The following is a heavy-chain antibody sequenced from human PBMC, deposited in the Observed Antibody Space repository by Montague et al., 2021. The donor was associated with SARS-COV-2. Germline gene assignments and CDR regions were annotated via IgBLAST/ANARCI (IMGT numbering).Heavy chain of an antibody. CDR3: ASHQLRYFDWLLLTDTYYYYGMDA. Sequence: SLRLSFAASGFTFSSYEMNWVRQAPGKGLEWVSYISSSGSTIYYADSVKGRFTISRDNAKNSLYLQMNSLRAEDTAVYYCASHQLRYFDWLLLTDTYYYYGMDAWGQGTTVTVSS. V-gene: IGHV3-48*03. CDR2: ISSSGSTI. D-gene: IGHD3-9*01. CDR1: GFTFSSYE. J-gene: IGHJ6*02.